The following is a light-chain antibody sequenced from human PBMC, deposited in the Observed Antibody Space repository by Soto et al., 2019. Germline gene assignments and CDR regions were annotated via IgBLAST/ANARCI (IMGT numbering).Light chain of an antibody. CDR3: SSYTSSNTLEV. V-gene: IGLV2-14*01. CDR2: DVS. J-gene: IGLJ1*01. Sequence: LTHPASVSGSPGQSITIPCTGTSSDVGGYNYVSWYQQHPGKAPKLMIYDVSNRPSGVSNRFSGSKSGNTASLTISGLQAEDEADYYCSSYTSSNTLEVFGTGTKVTVL. CDR1: SSDVGGYNY.